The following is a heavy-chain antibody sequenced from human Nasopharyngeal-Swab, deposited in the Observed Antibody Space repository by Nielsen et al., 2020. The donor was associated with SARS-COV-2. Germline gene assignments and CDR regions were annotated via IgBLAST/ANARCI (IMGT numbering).Heavy chain of an antibody. CDR3: ARDTVHYGMDV. V-gene: IGHV4-61*01. Sequence: SETLSLTCTVSGGSVSSENYYWTWVRQSPGKGLDWIGYIYYSGSSSYNPSLKSRVTISVDMSKNQFSLKLTSVTAADTAVYYCARDTVHYGMDVWGQGTTVTVSS. D-gene: IGHD4-11*01. CDR2: IYYSGSS. CDR1: GGSVSSENYY. J-gene: IGHJ6*02.